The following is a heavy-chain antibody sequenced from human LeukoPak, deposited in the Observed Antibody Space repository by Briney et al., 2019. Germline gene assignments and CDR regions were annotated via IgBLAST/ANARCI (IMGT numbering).Heavy chain of an antibody. CDR2: ISASGGST. D-gene: IGHD1-26*01. CDR1: GFTFSSSA. V-gene: IGHV3-23*01. J-gene: IGHJ4*02. Sequence: GGSLRLSCAASGFTFSSSAMSWVRQVPGKGLEWVSGISASGGSTYYADSVRGRFTISRDNSKNTLYVQMNSLRDEDTAVYYCAKGQRWESPHYLDSWGQGTLVTVSS. CDR3: AKGQRWESPHYLDS.